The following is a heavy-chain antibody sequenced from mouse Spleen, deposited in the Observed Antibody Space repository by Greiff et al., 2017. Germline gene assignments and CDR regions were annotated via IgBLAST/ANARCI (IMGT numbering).Heavy chain of an antibody. D-gene: IGHD2-1*01. J-gene: IGHJ4*01. Sequence: QVQLQQPGAELVRPGSSVKLSCKASGYTFTSYWMHWVKQRPIQGLECIGNIDPSDSETHYNQKFKDKATLTVDKSSSTAYMQLSSLTSEDSAVYYCARVTTYAMDYWGQGTSVTVSS. CDR2: IDPSDSET. CDR1: GYTFTSYW. CDR3: ARVTTYAMDY. V-gene: IGHV1-52*01.